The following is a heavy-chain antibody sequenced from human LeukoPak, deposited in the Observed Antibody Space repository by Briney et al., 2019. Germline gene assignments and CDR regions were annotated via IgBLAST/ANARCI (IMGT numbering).Heavy chain of an antibody. CDR3: ATKSYSGSYRTDF. CDR2: IWYDGTNK. Sequence: GRSLRLSCVASGFISSSYGMHWVRQAPGKGLEWVAVIWYDGTNKYYGDSVKGRFTISRDNSKNTLYLQMNSLRAEDTAVYYCATKSYSGSYRTDFWGQGTLVTVSS. D-gene: IGHD1-26*01. V-gene: IGHV3-33*01. CDR1: GFISSSYG. J-gene: IGHJ4*02.